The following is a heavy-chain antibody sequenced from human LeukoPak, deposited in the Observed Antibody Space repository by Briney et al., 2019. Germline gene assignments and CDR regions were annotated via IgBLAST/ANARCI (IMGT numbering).Heavy chain of an antibody. Sequence: SVKVSCKASGGTFSSYAISWVRQAPGQGLEWMGGIIPIFGTANYAQKFQGRVTITTDESTSTAYMELSSLRSKDTAVYYCAREVLTGTRHYMDVWGKGTTVTVSS. CDR1: GGTFSSYA. V-gene: IGHV1-69*05. CDR3: AREVLTGTRHYMDV. CDR2: IIPIFGTA. J-gene: IGHJ6*03. D-gene: IGHD1-7*01.